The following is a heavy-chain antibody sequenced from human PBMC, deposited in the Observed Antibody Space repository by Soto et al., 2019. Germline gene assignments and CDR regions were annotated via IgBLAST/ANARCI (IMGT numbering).Heavy chain of an antibody. Sequence: GGSLRLSCAASGFAFSSYAMSWVRQAPGKGLEWVSAISGSGGSTYYADSVKGRFTISRDNSKNTLYLQMNSLRAEDTAVYYCAKGSRGSYLIFDYWGQGTLVTVSS. V-gene: IGHV3-23*01. J-gene: IGHJ4*02. CDR3: AKGSRGSYLIFDY. CDR1: GFAFSSYA. CDR2: ISGSGGST. D-gene: IGHD1-26*01.